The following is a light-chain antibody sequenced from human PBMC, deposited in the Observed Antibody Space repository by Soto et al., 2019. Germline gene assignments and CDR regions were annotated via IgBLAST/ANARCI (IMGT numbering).Light chain of an antibody. CDR3: QQYNNWPPAWT. CDR1: QSVSSN. J-gene: IGKJ1*01. V-gene: IGKV3-15*01. CDR2: GAS. Sequence: EIVITQSPATLSVSPGERATLSCRASQSVSSNLAWYQQKPGQAPRLLIYGASTRATGIPARFSGSGSGTAFTLTISSLQSEDFAVYYCQQYNNWPPAWTFGQGTKVDIK.